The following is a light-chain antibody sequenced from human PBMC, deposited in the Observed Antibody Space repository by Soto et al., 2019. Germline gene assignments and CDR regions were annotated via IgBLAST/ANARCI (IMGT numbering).Light chain of an antibody. CDR1: QTIRTH. V-gene: IGKV1-39*01. CDR3: QQSHTIPYT. CDR2: AAS. J-gene: IGKJ2*01. Sequence: DIQMTQSPSSLSASVGDRVTITCRASQTIRTHLNWYQQKPGKAPKLLIYAASTLQSGVPSRFSGSRSGTDFTLSINSLQPEDFATYYCQQSHTIPYTFGQGTQLEIK.